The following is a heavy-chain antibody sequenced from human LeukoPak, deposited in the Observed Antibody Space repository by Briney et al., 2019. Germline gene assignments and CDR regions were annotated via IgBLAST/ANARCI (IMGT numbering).Heavy chain of an antibody. J-gene: IGHJ6*02. CDR3: ARDGPEYSSTSGYHYGMDV. V-gene: IGHV3-30*01. Sequence: GGSLRLSCAASGFTFSNYAIHWVRQVPGRGLEWVALISSDGSVIYDADSVKGRFAISRDNSKNTLYLQINSLRPEDTAVHYCARDGPEYSSTSGYHYGMDVWGQGTTVTVSS. CDR2: ISSDGSVI. D-gene: IGHD6-6*01. CDR1: GFTFSNYA.